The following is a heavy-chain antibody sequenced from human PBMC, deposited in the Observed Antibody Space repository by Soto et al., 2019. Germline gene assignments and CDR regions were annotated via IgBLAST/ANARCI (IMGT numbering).Heavy chain of an antibody. J-gene: IGHJ4*02. D-gene: IGHD5-12*01. V-gene: IGHV1-69*14. CDR2: IIPIFGTT. CDR1: GDIFSGYS. Sequence: QVQLVQSGAEVKKPGSSVKVSCKTSGDIFSGYSISWVRQAPGQGLEWMGGIIPIFGTTNDAQRFHGRVTITADKSTSTVYMELYSLKCEDTAVYYCARDLGSGYDPGDYWGQGTLVTVSS. CDR3: ARDLGSGYDPGDY.